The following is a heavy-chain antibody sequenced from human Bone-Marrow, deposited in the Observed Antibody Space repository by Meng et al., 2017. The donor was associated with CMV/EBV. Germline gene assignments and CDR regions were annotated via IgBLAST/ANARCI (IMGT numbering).Heavy chain of an antibody. D-gene: IGHD3-3*01. V-gene: IGHV2-5*01. J-gene: IGHJ5*02. CDR2: IYWNDDK. CDR3: AHLLTYYDFWSGPEGGYNWFDP. Sequence: GVRVGWIRQPPGKALEWLALIYWNDDKRYSPSLKSRLTITKDTSKNQVVLTMTNMDPVDTATYYCAHLLTYYDFWSGPEGGYNWFDPWGQGTLVTVSS. CDR1: GVR.